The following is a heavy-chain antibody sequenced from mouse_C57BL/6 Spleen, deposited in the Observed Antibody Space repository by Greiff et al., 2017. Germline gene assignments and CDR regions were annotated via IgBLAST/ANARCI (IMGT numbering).Heavy chain of an antibody. Sequence: EVKLMESGGGLVKPGGSLKLSCAASGFTFSDYGMHWVRQAPEKGLEWVAYISSGSSTIYYADTVKGRFTISRDNAKNTLFLQMTSLRSEDTAMYYCARIDGYPYAMDYWGQGTSVTVSS. CDR1: GFTFSDYG. J-gene: IGHJ4*01. V-gene: IGHV5-17*01. D-gene: IGHD2-3*01. CDR3: ARIDGYPYAMDY. CDR2: ISSGSSTI.